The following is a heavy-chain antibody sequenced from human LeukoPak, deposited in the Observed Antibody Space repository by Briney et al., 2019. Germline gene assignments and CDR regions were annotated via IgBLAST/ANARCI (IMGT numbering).Heavy chain of an antibody. V-gene: IGHV4-34*01. CDR2: IIHSGGT. D-gene: IGHD6-6*01. J-gene: IGHJ6*02. CDR1: GESFNDYY. Sequence: SETLSLTCAVSGESFNDYYWNWIRQPPGKGLEWIGEIIHSGGTNYNPSLKSRVTLSVDSSKKQFSLKMTSVTAADTAVYYYARGQVKIPRLDPRRSSYFYGLDVWGLGTTVTVSS. CDR3: ARGQVKIPRLDPRRSSYFYGLDV.